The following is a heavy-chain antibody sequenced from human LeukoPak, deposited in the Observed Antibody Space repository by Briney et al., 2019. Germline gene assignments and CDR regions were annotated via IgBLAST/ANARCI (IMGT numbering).Heavy chain of an antibody. CDR1: GGSINRGGYS. Sequence: KPSQTLSLTCAVSGGSINRGGYSWNWIRQPPGKGLEWIGYTYRSGGTYYNPSLKSRVTISVDTSKNQFSLKLNTVTAADTAVYYCARGGDYYDTSGYPDPFYFYGMNVWGQGTTVTVSS. J-gene: IGHJ6*02. CDR2: TYRSGGT. CDR3: ARGGDYYDTSGYPDPFYFYGMNV. V-gene: IGHV4-30-2*01. D-gene: IGHD3-22*01.